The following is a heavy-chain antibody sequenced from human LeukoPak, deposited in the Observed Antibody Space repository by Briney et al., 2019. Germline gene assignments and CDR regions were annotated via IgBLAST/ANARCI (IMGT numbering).Heavy chain of an antibody. Sequence: PGGSLRLSCAASGFTVKDNFMSWVRQAPGKGLEWVSVIYSGGSTYYADSVKGRFTISRDNAKNSLYLQMNSLRAEDTAVYYCAAPLDLITIFGVVEGPSYMDVWGKGTTVTVSS. J-gene: IGHJ6*03. D-gene: IGHD3-3*01. CDR2: IYSGGST. CDR1: GFTVKDNF. CDR3: AAPLDLITIFGVVEGPSYMDV. V-gene: IGHV3-66*01.